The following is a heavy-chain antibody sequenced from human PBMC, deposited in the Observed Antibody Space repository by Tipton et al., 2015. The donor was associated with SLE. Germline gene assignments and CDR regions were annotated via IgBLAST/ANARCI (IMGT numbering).Heavy chain of an antibody. CDR1: GGTFSKYG. CDR3: ARGRWADFDY. Sequence: QVQLVQSGPEVKKRGSSMNVSCEASGGTFSKYGISWVRQAPGQGLEWMGWISTYNANTNYAQKFQGRVTMTTDTSTSTAYMELRSLRSDDTASYYCARGRWADFDYWGQGTLVTVSS. V-gene: IGHV1-18*01. CDR2: ISTYNANT. D-gene: IGHD5-24*01. J-gene: IGHJ4*02.